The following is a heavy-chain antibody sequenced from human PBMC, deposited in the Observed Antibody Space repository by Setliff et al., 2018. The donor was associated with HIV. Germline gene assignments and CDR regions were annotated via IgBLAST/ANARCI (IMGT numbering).Heavy chain of an antibody. J-gene: IGHJ5*02. CDR1: GYTFSGYI. V-gene: IGHV1-3*01. D-gene: IGHD6-19*01. CDR2: IKPDSGDT. CDR3: AKEGQWLVRTLNWFDP. Sequence: ASVKVSCKASGYTFSGYIIHWVRQAPGQRLEWMGWIKPDSGDTRYSQKFQGRVTIIGDTSASIAYMELRSLKSEDTAVYYCAKEGQWLVRTLNWFDPWGQGTLVTVSS.